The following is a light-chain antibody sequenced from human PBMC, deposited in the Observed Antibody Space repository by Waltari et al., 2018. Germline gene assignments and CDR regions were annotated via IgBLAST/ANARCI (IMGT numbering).Light chain of an antibody. CDR2: NNY. J-gene: IGLJ1*01. CDR3: ATWDDSLNGYL. V-gene: IGLV1-44*01. CDR1: TSNIGSNT. Sequence: QSVLTQTPSASGTPGQRVTISCSGTTSNIGSNTLNWYQHLPGTAPKLLIYNNYQRPSGVPDRFSGSKSGTSASLAISGLQSEDESDYYCATWDDSLNGYLFGTGTKVNVL.